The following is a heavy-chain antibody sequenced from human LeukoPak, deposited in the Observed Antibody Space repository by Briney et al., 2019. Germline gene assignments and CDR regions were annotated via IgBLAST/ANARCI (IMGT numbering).Heavy chain of an antibody. CDR3: ARFYYYYGMDV. CDR2: IYNSGST. J-gene: IGHJ6*02. Sequence: SETLSRTCTVSGGSSSSYYWSWIRQPPGKGLEWIGYIYNSGSTNYNPSLKSRVTISVDTSKIQFSLMLSSVTAADTAVYYCARFYYYYGMDVWGQGTTVTVSS. V-gene: IGHV4-59*08. CDR1: GGSSSSYY.